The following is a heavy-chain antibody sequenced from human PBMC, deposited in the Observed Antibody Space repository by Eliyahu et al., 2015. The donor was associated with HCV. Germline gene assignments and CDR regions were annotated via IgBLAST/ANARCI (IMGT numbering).Heavy chain of an antibody. CDR1: GYTXTSYD. CDR3: ACYGDYGMDV. Sequence: VQLVQSGAEVKKHGATVKVSCKAFGYTXTSYDXNWVRQAXGXGLXWMGWVNPNSGNTGYAQKFQGRVTMTRNTSISTAYMELSSLRSEDTAVYYCACYGDYGMDVWSQGTTVTVSS. J-gene: IGHJ6*02. V-gene: IGHV1-8*01. CDR2: VNPNSGNT. D-gene: IGHD4-17*01.